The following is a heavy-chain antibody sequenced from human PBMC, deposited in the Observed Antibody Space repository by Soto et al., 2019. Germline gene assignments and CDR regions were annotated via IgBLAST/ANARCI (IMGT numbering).Heavy chain of an antibody. J-gene: IGHJ6*02. V-gene: IGHV1-69*06. CDR1: GGTFSSYA. CDR3: ARDKSGVEFYYYYYGMDV. CDR2: IIPIFGTA. Sequence: SVKGSCKASGGTFSSYAISWVRQAPGQGLEWMGGIIPIFGTANYAQKFQGRVTITADKSTSTAYMELSSLRSEDTAVYYCARDKSGVEFYYYYYGMDVWGQGTTVTVSS. D-gene: IGHD3-10*01.